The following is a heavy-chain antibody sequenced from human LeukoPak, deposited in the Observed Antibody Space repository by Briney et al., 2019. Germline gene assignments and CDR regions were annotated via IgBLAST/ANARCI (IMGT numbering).Heavy chain of an antibody. D-gene: IGHD4-17*01. V-gene: IGHV3-23*01. J-gene: IGHJ6*02. CDR2: ISGAGGST. CDR1: GFTFSDYY. CDR3: AKGTVPEGEYFYGMDV. Sequence: GGSLRLSCAASGFTFSDYYMSWVRQAPGKGLEWVSGISGAGGSTYYADSVKGRFTISRDNSKNTLYLQMNSLRAEDTAVYYCAKGTVPEGEYFYGMDVWGQGTTVTVSS.